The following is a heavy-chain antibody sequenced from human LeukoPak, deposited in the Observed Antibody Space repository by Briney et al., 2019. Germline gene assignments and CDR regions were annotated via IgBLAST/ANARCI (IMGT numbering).Heavy chain of an antibody. CDR1: TGSITSDY. V-gene: IGHV4-59*01. CDR2: IYYSGTT. CDR3: ARETYTRTWYHAAFDI. J-gene: IGHJ3*02. D-gene: IGHD6-13*01. Sequence: SESLTLTRAVATGSITSDYFSCVRRPPGKGLEWIGYIYYSGTTNYNPSLKIRVTTSVDTHTSQFSLRLSSVTAADTAFYFCARETYTRTWYHAAFDIWGQGTMLTVSS.